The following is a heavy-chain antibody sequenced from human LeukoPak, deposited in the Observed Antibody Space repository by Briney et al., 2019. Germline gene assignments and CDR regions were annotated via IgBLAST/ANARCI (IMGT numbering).Heavy chain of an antibody. D-gene: IGHD3-22*01. CDR2: ISYDGSNK. CDR1: VFTFSSYG. V-gene: IGHV3-30*03. J-gene: IGHJ6*02. CDR3: ARGYYDRSGYYYVMDV. Sequence: PGGSLRLSCAASVFTFSSYGMHWVRQAPGKGLEWVAVISYDGSNKYYADSVKGRFTISRDNSKNTLYLQMNSLRAEDTAVYYCARGYYDRSGYYYVMDVWGQGTTVTVSS.